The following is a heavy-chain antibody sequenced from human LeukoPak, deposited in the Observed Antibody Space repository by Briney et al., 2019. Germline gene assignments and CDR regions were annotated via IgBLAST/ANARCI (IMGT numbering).Heavy chain of an antibody. D-gene: IGHD3-10*01. V-gene: IGHV3-23*01. Sequence: GGSLRLSCAASGFTFSSYWMNWARQAPGKGLEWVSAISGSGGSTYYADSVKGRFTISRDNSKNTLYLQMNSLRAEDTAVYYCANCPYYYRDYWGQGTLVTVSS. CDR1: GFTFSSYW. CDR3: ANCPYYYRDY. J-gene: IGHJ4*02. CDR2: ISGSGGST.